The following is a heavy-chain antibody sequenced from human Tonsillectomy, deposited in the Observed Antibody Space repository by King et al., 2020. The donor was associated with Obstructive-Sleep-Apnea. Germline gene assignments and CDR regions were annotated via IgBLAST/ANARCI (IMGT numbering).Heavy chain of an antibody. CDR2: IHHSGST. V-gene: IGHV4-4*02. J-gene: IGHJ6*02. D-gene: IGHD6-25*01. Sequence: VQLQESGPGLVKPSGTLSLTCAVSGGSISSTNWWSWVRQPPGKGLRWIGEIHHSGSTNYNPSLKSRVTISVDKSKNQFSLKVTSVTAADTAVYYCARVTGRPYYYGMDVWSQGTTVTVSS. CDR1: GGSISSTNW. CDR3: ARVTGRPYYYGMDV.